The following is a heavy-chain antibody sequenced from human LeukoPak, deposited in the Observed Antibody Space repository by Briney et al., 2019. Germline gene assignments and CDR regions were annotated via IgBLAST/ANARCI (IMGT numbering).Heavy chain of an antibody. CDR3: ARQRSYGSGSYCDS. CDR1: GYSFTSYW. V-gene: IGHV5-51*01. CDR2: IDPGDSDT. J-gene: IGHJ4*02. Sequence: GESLKISCKGSGYSFTSYWIAWVRQLPGKGLEWMGFIDPGDSDTRYSPSFQGQVTISADKSISTAYLQWSSLKASDTAMYYCARQRSYGSGSYCDSWGQGTLVSVSS. D-gene: IGHD3-10*01.